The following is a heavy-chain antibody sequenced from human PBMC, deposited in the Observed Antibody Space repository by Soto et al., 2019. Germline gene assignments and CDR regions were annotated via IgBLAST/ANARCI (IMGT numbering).Heavy chain of an antibody. CDR2: MNPKSGYT. V-gene: IGHV1-8*01. Sequence: QVQLVQSGAEVKKPGASVKVSCKTSGYTFTRYDINWVRQATGQGLEWMGWMNPKSGYTGSAQRFQGRITXXRDTAISTAYMELSSLRSEDTAMYYCARTDGDLDYWGQGTLVTVSS. D-gene: IGHD4-17*01. CDR1: GYTFTRYD. J-gene: IGHJ4*01. CDR3: ARTDGDLDY.